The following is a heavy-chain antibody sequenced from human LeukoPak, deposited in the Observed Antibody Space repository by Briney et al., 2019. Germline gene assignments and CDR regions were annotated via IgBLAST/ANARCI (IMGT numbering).Heavy chain of an antibody. Sequence: GGALRLSCAASGFTLSSYSMKWVRPAPGEGLEWVSSISSSSSYIYYADSVKGRFTISRDNAKNSLYLQMNSLRAEDTAVYYCARIAWWDTWGQGTLVTVSS. CDR3: ARIAWWDT. CDR1: GFTLSSYS. V-gene: IGHV3-21*01. J-gene: IGHJ5*02. D-gene: IGHD1-26*01. CDR2: ISSSSSYI.